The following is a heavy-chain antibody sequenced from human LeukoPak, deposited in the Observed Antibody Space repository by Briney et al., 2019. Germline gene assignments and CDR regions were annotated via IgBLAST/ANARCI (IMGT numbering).Heavy chain of an antibody. V-gene: IGHV1-2*02. CDR1: GYTFTGYY. J-gene: IGHJ4*02. CDR3: ARAAVAGPLYYFDY. CDR2: INPNSGGT. Sequence: GASVKVSCNTFGYTFTGYYMHWVRQAPGQGLEWMGWINPNSGGTNYAQKFQGRVTMTRDTSISTAYMELSRLKSDDTAVYYCARAAVAGPLYYFDYWGQGTLVTVSS. D-gene: IGHD6-19*01.